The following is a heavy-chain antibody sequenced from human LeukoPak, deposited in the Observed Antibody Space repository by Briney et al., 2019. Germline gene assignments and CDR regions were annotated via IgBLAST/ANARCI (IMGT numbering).Heavy chain of an antibody. V-gene: IGHV3-33*08. J-gene: IGHJ4*02. CDR2: IWYDGSNE. CDR1: GFSFSTYS. Sequence: GGSLRLSCAASGFSFSTYSMNWVRQAPGKGLEWVAVIWYDGSNEYYADSVKGRFTISRDNSKNTLYLQMNSLRAEDTAVYYCANNFDYWGQGTLVTVSS. CDR3: ANNFDY.